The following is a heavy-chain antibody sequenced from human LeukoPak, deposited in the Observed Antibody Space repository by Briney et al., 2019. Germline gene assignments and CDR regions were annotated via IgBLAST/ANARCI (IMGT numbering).Heavy chain of an antibody. CDR2: ISGGGGGT. J-gene: IGHJ4*02. D-gene: IGHD1-26*01. CDR1: GFTFSSYA. CDR3: AKLGGATDFDY. Sequence: GGSLRLPCAASGFTFSSYAMSWVRQAPGKGLEWVSAISGGGGGTFYADSVKGRFTLSRDNSKNTLYLQMNSLRAEDTAVYYCAKLGGATDFDYWGQGTLVTVSS. V-gene: IGHV3-23*01.